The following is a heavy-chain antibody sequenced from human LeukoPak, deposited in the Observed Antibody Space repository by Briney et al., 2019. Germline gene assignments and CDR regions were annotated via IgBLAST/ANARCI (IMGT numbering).Heavy chain of an antibody. CDR3: ARDRAAAGATDFDY. CDR2: INVHNDET. D-gene: IGHD1-26*01. V-gene: IGHV1-18*01. CDR1: GYTFANYG. Sequence: ASVKVSCKASGYTFANYGISWVRQAPGQGLEWIGWINVHNDETDYVQKFHGRVRMTTDTSTTTAYMHLWGLKSDDTAVYYCARDRAAAGATDFDYWGQGTLVTVSS. J-gene: IGHJ4*02.